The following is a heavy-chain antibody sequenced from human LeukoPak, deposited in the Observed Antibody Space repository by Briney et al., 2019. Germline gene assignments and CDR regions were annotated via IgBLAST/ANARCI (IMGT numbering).Heavy chain of an antibody. CDR1: GGSISTYY. V-gene: IGHV4-59*08. CDR3: ARHVWVGPPGFFAP. D-gene: IGHD3-16*01. Sequence: RTSETLSLTCTVSGGSISTYYWSWIRQPPGKGLEWIGYIYYSGRTNYNPSLKSRVTISVDTSKNHFSLKLTSVTPADTAVYYCARHVWVGPPGFFAPGGQGPLFTVSS. CDR2: IYYSGRT. J-gene: IGHJ5*02.